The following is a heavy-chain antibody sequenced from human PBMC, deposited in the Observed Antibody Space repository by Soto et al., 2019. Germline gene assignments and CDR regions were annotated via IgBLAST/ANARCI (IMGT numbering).Heavy chain of an antibody. Sequence: GGSLRLSCTASGFTFSDYAMAWVRQAPGKGLEWVSTISGGSSVTYYGDSVKGRFTISRDNAKKTLFLQLNRLSAEDTATYYCAKVLSKNYYYPFDFWGQGTQVTVYS. J-gene: IGHJ4*02. V-gene: IGHV3-23*01. CDR2: ISGGSSVT. D-gene: IGHD3-10*01. CDR3: AKVLSKNYYYPFDF. CDR1: GFTFSDYA.